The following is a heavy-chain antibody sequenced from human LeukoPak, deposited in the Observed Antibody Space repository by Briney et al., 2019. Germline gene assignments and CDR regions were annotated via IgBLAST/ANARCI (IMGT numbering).Heavy chain of an antibody. D-gene: IGHD4-17*01. CDR2: IKQDGSEK. V-gene: IGHV3-7*01. CDR1: RFTFSSYW. J-gene: IGHJ6*03. CDR3: ARAATVTTWYYYYYYMDV. Sequence: PGGSLRLSCVASRFTFSSYWMSWVRQAPGKGLEWVANIKQDGSEKQYVDPVKGRFTISRDNAKNSLYLQMNNLRAEDTAVYYCARAATVTTWYYYYYYMDVWGKGTTVTVSS.